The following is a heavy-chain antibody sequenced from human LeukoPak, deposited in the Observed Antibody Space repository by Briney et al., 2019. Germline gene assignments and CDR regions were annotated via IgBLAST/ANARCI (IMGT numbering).Heavy chain of an antibody. Sequence: PSQTLSLTCTVSGDSISSNNYYWGWIRQPPGKGLEWIGSISYSGSTYFNPSLKSRVTISVDTSKNQFSLKLSSVTAADTAVYYCARVVLRRLTGYFSRLPDWFDPWGQGTLVTVSS. D-gene: IGHD3-9*01. V-gene: IGHV4-39*07. CDR3: ARVVLRRLTGYFSRLPDWFDP. J-gene: IGHJ5*02. CDR2: ISYSGST. CDR1: GDSISSNNYY.